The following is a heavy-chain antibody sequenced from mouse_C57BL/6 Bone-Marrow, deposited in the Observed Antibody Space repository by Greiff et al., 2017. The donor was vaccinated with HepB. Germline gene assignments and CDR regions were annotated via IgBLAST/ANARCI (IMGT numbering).Heavy chain of an antibody. Sequence: QVQLKQSGAELARPGASVKLSCKASGYTFTSYGISWVKQRTGQGLEWIGEIYPRSGNTYYNEKFKGKATLTADKYSSTAYMELRSLTSEDSAVYFCAREVYYYGSFYYAMDYWGQGTSVTVSS. CDR1: GYTFTSYG. J-gene: IGHJ4*01. CDR2: IYPRSGNT. CDR3: AREVYYYGSFYYAMDY. D-gene: IGHD1-1*01. V-gene: IGHV1-81*01.